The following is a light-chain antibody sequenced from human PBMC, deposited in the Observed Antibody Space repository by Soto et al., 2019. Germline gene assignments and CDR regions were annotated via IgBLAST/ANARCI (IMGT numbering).Light chain of an antibody. J-gene: IGLJ1*01. CDR3: AAWDDSLNYV. Sequence: QSVLTQPPSASGTPGQRDPISCSGSSSNIGSNTVNWYQQLPGTAPKLLIYSNNQRPSGVPGRFSGSKSGTSASLAISGLQSEDEADYYCAAWDDSLNYVFGTGTKVTVL. CDR2: SNN. V-gene: IGLV1-44*01. CDR1: SSNIGSNT.